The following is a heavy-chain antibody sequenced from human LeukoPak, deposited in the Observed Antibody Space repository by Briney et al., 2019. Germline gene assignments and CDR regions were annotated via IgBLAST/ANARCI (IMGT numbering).Heavy chain of an antibody. CDR2: IYYSGST. J-gene: IGHJ4*02. CDR1: GGSISSYY. D-gene: IGHD3-22*01. Sequence: SETLSLTCTVSGGSISSYYRSWIRQPPGKGLEWIGYIYYSGSTNYNPSLKSRVTISVDTSKNQFSLKLSSVTAADTAVYYCARDSSGFHFDYWGQGTLVTVSS. V-gene: IGHV4-59*01. CDR3: ARDSSGFHFDY.